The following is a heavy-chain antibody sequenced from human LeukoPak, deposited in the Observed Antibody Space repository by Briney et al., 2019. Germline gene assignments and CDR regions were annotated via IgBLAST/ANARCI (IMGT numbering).Heavy chain of an antibody. CDR3: ARSAGYENY. V-gene: IGHV4-4*02. J-gene: IGHJ4*02. D-gene: IGHD3-9*01. CDR1: GGSIINSNW. CDR2: IDHSGST. Sequence: SGTLSLTCAVSGGSIINSNWWSWVRQPPGKGLEWIGEIDHSGSTSYNPSLKSRVTISVDTSKNQFSLKLSSVTAADTAVYYCARSAGYENYWGQGALVTVSS.